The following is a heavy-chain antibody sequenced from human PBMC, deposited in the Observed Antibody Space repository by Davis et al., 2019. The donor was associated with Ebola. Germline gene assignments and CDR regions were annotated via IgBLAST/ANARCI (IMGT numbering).Heavy chain of an antibody. CDR3: ASLDY. Sequence: GESLKISCEVSGFTFSDYHMSWIRQAPGKGLEWIAYIGPSGNSFYCADSVKGRFTISRDNAKNSLYLQMNSLRAEDTGVYYCASLDYWGQGTLVTVSS. V-gene: IGHV3-11*04. J-gene: IGHJ4*02. CDR2: IGPSGNSF. CDR1: GFTFSDYH.